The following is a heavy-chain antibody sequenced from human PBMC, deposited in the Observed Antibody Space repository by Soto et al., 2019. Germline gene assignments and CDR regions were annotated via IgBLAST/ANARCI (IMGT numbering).Heavy chain of an antibody. V-gene: IGHV1-69*01. CDR1: GGTFSSYA. CDR2: IIPIFGTA. CDR3: ARCTVYAKNYYYYGMDV. D-gene: IGHD2-8*01. J-gene: IGHJ6*02. Sequence: GASVKVSCKASGGTFSSYAISWVRQAPGQGPEWMGGIIPIFGTANYAQKFQGRVTITADESTSTAYMELSSLRSEDTAVYYCARCTVYAKNYYYYGMDVWGQRTTVTVSS.